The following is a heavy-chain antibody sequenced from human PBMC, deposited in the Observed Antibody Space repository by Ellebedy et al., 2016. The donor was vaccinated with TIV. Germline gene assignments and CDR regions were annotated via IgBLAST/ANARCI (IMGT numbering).Heavy chain of an antibody. CDR1: GGSISSYY. CDR3: ANSPRGNDAFDT. D-gene: IGHD3-16*01. Sequence: MPGGSLRLSCTVSGGSISSYYWSWIRQPPGKGLEWNGYIYYSGTTNYNPSLKGRVTISVDTSKNQFSLKLSSVTAADTAVYYCANSPRGNDAFDTWGQGTMVTVSS. J-gene: IGHJ3*02. V-gene: IGHV4-59*08. CDR2: IYYSGTT.